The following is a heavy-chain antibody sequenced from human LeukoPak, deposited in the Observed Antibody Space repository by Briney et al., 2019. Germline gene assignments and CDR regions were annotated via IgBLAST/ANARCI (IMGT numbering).Heavy chain of an antibody. D-gene: IGHD3-16*01. CDR2: IYGTGST. Sequence: SETLSLTCAVSGYSLGKNYYWGWIRQPPGKGLEWIGRIYGTGSTSYSPSLMNRVTMSVDTSKNHFSLKLTSVTAADTAVYYCARYDSRGSASTRFDYWGQGILVTISS. CDR1: GYSLGKNYY. CDR3: ARYDSRGSASTRFDY. V-gene: IGHV4-38-2*01. J-gene: IGHJ4*02.